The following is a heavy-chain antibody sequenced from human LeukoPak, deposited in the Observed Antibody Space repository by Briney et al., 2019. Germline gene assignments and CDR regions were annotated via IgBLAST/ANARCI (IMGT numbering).Heavy chain of an antibody. CDR3: ARAAEVVPAAIPYYFDY. CDR2: INPSGGST. J-gene: IGHJ4*02. D-gene: IGHD2-2*01. V-gene: IGHV1-46*01. Sequence: ASVKVSCKASGYTFTSYYMHWVRQAPGQGLEWMGIINPSGGSTSYAQKFQGRVTMTRDTSTSTVYMELSSLRSEDTAVYYCARAAEVVPAAIPYYFDYWGQGTLVTVSS. CDR1: GYTFTSYY.